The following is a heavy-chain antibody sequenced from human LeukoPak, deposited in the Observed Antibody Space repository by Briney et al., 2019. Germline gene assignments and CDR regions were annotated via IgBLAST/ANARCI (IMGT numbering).Heavy chain of an antibody. V-gene: IGHV4-30-2*05. CDR3: ARDIVTYDSSGYYYSHGMDV. CDR2: TSHTGST. CDR1: GDSINSGGYS. D-gene: IGHD3-22*01. Sequence: PSETLSLTCAVSGDSINSGGYSWSWIRQPPGKGLEWIGYTSHTGSTYYNPSLKSRVTISLDTSKNQFSLKLSSVTAADTAVYYCARDIVTYDSSGYYYSHGMDVWGQGTTVTVSS. J-gene: IGHJ6*02.